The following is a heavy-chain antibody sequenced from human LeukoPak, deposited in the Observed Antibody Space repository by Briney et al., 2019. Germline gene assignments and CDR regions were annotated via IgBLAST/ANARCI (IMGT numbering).Heavy chain of an antibody. J-gene: IGHJ4*02. V-gene: IGHV3-49*04. CDR1: GFTFSSYA. CDR3: TRVGYSYGWYFDY. Sequence: PGGSLRLSCEASGFTFSSYAMSWVRQAPGKGLEWVGFIRSKAYGGTTEYAASVKGRFTISRDDSKSIAYLQMNSLKTEDTAVYYCTRVGYSYGWYFDYWGQGTLVTVSS. CDR2: IRSKAYGGTT. D-gene: IGHD5-18*01.